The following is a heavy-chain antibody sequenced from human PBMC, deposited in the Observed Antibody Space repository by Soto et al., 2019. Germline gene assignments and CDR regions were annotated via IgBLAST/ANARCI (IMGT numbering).Heavy chain of an antibody. V-gene: IGHV3-48*01. J-gene: IGHJ4*02. Sequence: GGSLRLSCAATGFTFSSYSMNWIRKAPGKGLEWVSYISSSSSTIYYADSVKGRFTISRDNAKNSLYLQMNSLRAEDTAVYYCARDDILLWFGELLPKGFDYWGQGTLVTVSS. CDR1: GFTFSSYS. D-gene: IGHD3-10*01. CDR2: ISSSSSTI. CDR3: ARDDILLWFGELLPKGFDY.